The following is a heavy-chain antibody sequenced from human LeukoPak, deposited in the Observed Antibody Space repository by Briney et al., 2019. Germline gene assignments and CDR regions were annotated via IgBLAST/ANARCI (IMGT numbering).Heavy chain of an antibody. Sequence: GGSLRLSCAASGFTFSTYAMSWVRQAPGKGLDWVSIISDGGTDTHYADSVKGRFTISRDNSNNTLYLQMNSRRAEDTAVYYCVKALYGDYGRFDYCGQGALVTVSS. CDR3: VKALYGDYGRFDY. V-gene: IGHV3-23*01. J-gene: IGHJ4*02. CDR1: GFTFSTYA. D-gene: IGHD4-17*01. CDR2: ISDGGTDT.